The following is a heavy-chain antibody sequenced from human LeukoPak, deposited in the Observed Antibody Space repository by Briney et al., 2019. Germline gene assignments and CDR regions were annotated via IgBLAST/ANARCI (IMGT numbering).Heavy chain of an antibody. CDR1: GDSVSSNSAA. CDR3: ARVRGGYSTSGSYYPYYFHY. Sequence: SQTLSLTCAISGDSVSSNSAAWNWIRQSPSRCLEWLGRTYYRSKWYNDYAVSVKGRITINPDTSKNQFSLQLNSVTPEDTAVYYCARVRGGYSTSGSYYPYYFHYWGQGTLVTVSS. D-gene: IGHD3-10*01. V-gene: IGHV6-1*01. CDR2: TYYRSKWYN. J-gene: IGHJ4*02.